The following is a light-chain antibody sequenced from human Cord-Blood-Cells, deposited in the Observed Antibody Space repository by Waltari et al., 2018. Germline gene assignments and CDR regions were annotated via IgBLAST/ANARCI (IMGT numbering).Light chain of an antibody. CDR1: SSDVGSYNL. CDR3: CSYAGSV. V-gene: IGLV2-23*01. J-gene: IGLJ1*01. Sequence: QSALTQPASVSGSPGQSITIACTGTSSDVGSYNLVSWYHQHPGKAPKLMIYEGSKRPSGVSTRFSCSKAGNTASLTSSGLQAEDEADYYCCSYAGSVFGTGTKVTVL. CDR2: EGS.